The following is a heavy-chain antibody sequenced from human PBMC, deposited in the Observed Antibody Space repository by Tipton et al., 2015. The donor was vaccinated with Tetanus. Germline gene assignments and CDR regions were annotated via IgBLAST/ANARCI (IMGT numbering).Heavy chain of an antibody. D-gene: IGHD5-12*01. J-gene: IGHJ6*02. Sequence: SLRLSCAASGFTFSSYAMHWVRQAPGKGLEWVAVISYDGSNKYYADSVKGRFTISRDNSKNTLYLQMNSLRAEDTAVYYCARGGFVLATTQTYYYYGMDVWGQGTTVTVSS. V-gene: IGHV3-30*04. CDR1: GFTFSSYA. CDR3: ARGGFVLATTQTYYYYGMDV. CDR2: ISYDGSNK.